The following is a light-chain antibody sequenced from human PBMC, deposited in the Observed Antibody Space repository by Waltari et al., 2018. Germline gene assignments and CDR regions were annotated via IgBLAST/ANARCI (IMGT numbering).Light chain of an antibody. CDR1: QSVSNF. CDR2: DAS. J-gene: IGKJ2*01. CDR3: QHRRNWPSYT. V-gene: IGKV3-11*01. Sequence: DIVLTQSPATLSLSPGQRANQSVSNFLAWYQQKPGQAPRLLIYDASNRATGIPARFSGSGSGTDFTLTISSLEPEDFAVYYCQHRRNWPSYTFGQGTKLEI.